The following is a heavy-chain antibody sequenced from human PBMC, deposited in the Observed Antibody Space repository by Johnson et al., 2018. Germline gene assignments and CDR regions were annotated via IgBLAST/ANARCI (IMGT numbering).Heavy chain of an antibody. CDR3: ARVSGFGELLSYYYYYMDV. CDR1: GFTFSSYD. V-gene: IGHV3-13*01. Sequence: VQLVQSGGGLIQPGGSLRLSCAASGFTFSSYDMHWVRQATGTGLEWVSAIGTAGDTYYPGSVKGRFTISRENPKNSWYLQMKRRRAGDTAVYYWARVSGFGELLSYYYYYMDVWGKGTTVTVSS. D-gene: IGHD3-10*01. CDR2: IGTAGDT. J-gene: IGHJ6*03.